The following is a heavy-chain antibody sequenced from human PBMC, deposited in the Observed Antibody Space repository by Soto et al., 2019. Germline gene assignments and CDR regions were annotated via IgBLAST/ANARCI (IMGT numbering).Heavy chain of an antibody. CDR2: IYYSGST. D-gene: IGHD3-22*01. V-gene: IGHV4-31*03. Sequence: QVQLQESGPGLVKPSQTLSLTCTVSGGSISSGGYYWSWIRQHPGKGLEWIGYIYYSGSTYYNRSLKSRVTISVDTSKKQSSLKLSSVTAADTAVYYCARDRAYDSSGYYYRTPDYWGQGTLVTVSS. CDR3: ARDRAYDSSGYYYRTPDY. J-gene: IGHJ4*02. CDR1: GGSISSGGYY.